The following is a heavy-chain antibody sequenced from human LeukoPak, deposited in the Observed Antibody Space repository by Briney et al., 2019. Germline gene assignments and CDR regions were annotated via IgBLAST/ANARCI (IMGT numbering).Heavy chain of an antibody. J-gene: IGHJ4*02. CDR1: GFSFTTYW. Sequence: GESLKISCKGSGFSFTTYWIGWVRQMPGKGLEWMGIIYPGDSDTRYRPSFQGQVTISADKSISTAYLQWSSLKASDTAMYYCARHFGYSSSWFVDYWGQGTLVTVSS. CDR3: ARHFGYSSSWFVDY. V-gene: IGHV5-51*01. CDR2: IYPGDSDT. D-gene: IGHD6-13*01.